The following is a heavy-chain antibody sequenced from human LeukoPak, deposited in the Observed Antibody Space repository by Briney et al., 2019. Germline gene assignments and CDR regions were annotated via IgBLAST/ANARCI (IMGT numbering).Heavy chain of an antibody. V-gene: IGHV1-2*02. D-gene: IGHD6-13*01. CDR1: GYTFTGYY. J-gene: IGHJ4*02. CDR3: NIAAAGKGFDY. CDR2: INPNSGGT. Sequence: ASVKVSCKASGYTFTGYYMHCVRQAPGQGLEWMGWINPNSGGTNYAQKFQGRVTMTRDTSISTAYMELSRLRSDDTAVYYCNIAAAGKGFDYWGQGTLVTVSS.